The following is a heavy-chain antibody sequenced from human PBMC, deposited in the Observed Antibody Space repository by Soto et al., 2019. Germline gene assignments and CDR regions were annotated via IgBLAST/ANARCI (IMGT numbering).Heavy chain of an antibody. CDR2: IYYSGST. CDR3: ARLGRGYNVYSGVS. CDR1: SGSIKSSGYS. Sequence: QLQLLEPGPRLVKPSETLALTCSVSSGSIKSSGYSWGWIRQSPEKGLEWIGSIYYSGSTSFNPSLESRVSLSVDTSKNQFSLRLSAMTAADTALYFCARLGRGYNVYSGVSWGQGALVTVSS. J-gene: IGHJ5*02. D-gene: IGHD5-12*01. V-gene: IGHV4-39*01.